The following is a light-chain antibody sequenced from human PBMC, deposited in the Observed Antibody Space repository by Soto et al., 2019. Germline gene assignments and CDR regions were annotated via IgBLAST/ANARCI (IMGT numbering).Light chain of an antibody. CDR1: QNIRSS. CDR3: QQVYTTRCT. CDR2: ATS. J-gene: IGKJ1*01. V-gene: IGKV1-39*01. Sequence: DIQMTQSPTSLSASVGDRVTITCRDSQNIRSSLNWYQQIPLKAPNLLIFATSILQTGVPSRFSGSGTGTYFTLPTNGLHPEEFATYYCQQVYTTRCTCGQGTKVEIK.